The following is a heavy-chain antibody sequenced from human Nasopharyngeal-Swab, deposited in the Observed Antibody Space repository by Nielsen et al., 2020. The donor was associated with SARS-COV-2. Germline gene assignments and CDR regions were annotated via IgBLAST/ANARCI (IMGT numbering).Heavy chain of an antibody. D-gene: IGHD6-13*01. Sequence: GGSLRLSCAASGFTFSSYWMSWVRQAPGKGLEWVANIKQDGSEKYYVDSVKGRFTISRDNAKNSLYLQMNSLRAEDTAVYYCAKHAAYTNSWHHFDYWGQGTLVTVSS. CDR2: IKQDGSEK. J-gene: IGHJ4*02. CDR3: AKHAAYTNSWHHFDY. V-gene: IGHV3-7*01. CDR1: GFTFSSYW.